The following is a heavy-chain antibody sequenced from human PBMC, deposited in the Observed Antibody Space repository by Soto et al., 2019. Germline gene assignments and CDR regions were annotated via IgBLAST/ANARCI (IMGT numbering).Heavy chain of an antibody. CDR1: GGSISSSSYF. Sequence: PSETLSLTCSVSGGSISSSSYFWGWIRQPPGKGLEWIGYIYYTGSTYYNPSLKSRVTISVDTSKNQFSLKVNSVTAADTAVYYCARRAVVAVTGSLDNWLDPWGQGILVTVSS. D-gene: IGHD2-21*01. J-gene: IGHJ5*02. V-gene: IGHV4-39*07. CDR3: ARRAVVAVTGSLDNWLDP. CDR2: IYYTGST.